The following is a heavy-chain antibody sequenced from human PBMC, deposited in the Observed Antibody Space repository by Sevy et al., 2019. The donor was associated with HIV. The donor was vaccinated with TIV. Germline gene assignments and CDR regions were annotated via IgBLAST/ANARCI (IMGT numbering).Heavy chain of an antibody. D-gene: IGHD4-4*01. J-gene: IGHJ5*02. CDR2: IYYSGST. V-gene: IGHV4-39*01. CDR3: ARRTYGNRGWFDP. Sequence: SETLSLTCTVSGGSISSSSYYWGWIRQPPGKGLEWIGSIYYSGSTYYNPSLKSRVTISVDTSKNQFSLKLSSVTAAETAVYYCARRTYGNRGWFDPWGQGTLVTVSS. CDR1: GGSISSSSYY.